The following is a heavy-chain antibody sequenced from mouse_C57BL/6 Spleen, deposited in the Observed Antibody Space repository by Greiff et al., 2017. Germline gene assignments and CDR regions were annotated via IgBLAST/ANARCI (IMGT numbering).Heavy chain of an antibody. V-gene: IGHV1-22*01. CDR1: GYTFTDYN. CDR3: ARRWITTVVATDAMDY. CDR2: INPNNGGT. D-gene: IGHD1-1*01. Sequence: EVQLQQSGPELVKPGASVKMSCKASGYTFTDYNMHWVKQSHGKSLEWIGYINPNNGGTSYNQKFKGKATLTVNKSSSTAYMELRSLTSEDSAVYYCARRWITTVVATDAMDYWGQGTSVTVSS. J-gene: IGHJ4*01.